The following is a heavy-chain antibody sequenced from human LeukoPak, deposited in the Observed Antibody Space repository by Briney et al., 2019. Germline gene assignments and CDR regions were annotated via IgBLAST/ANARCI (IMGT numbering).Heavy chain of an antibody. J-gene: IGHJ3*01. Sequence: ASVKVSCKASGYTFTSYGISWVRQAPGQGLEWMGWISAHNGNTNYAQKLQGRVTMTTDTSTSTAYMELRSLRSDDTAVYYCASVKYYDFWSGYFDPWGQGTMVTVSS. D-gene: IGHD3-3*01. V-gene: IGHV1-18*01. CDR3: ASVKYYDFWSGYFDP. CDR1: GYTFTSYG. CDR2: ISAHNGNT.